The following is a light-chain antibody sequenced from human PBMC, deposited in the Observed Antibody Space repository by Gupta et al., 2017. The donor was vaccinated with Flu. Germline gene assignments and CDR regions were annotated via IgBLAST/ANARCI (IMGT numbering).Light chain of an antibody. CDR3: QHYGSTRGYS. Sequence: TLSLSPGERATLSCEASQTINLNYLAWLQQKAGQAPRLLIYAATSRATGIPDRFSGGGSGTHFPLTSSRREPEDFAVYYCQHYGSTRGYSFGQGTQLEIK. CDR2: AAT. J-gene: IGKJ2*01. V-gene: IGKV3-20*01. CDR1: QTINLNY.